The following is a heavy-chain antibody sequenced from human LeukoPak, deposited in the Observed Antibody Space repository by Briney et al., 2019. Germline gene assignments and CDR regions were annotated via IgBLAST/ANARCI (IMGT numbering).Heavy chain of an antibody. CDR1: GGFISSGGYS. D-gene: IGHD3-16*01. CDR2: IYHSGST. CDR3: ARIEATYDYVWGRPNYYYYYYMDV. Sequence: SETLSLTCAVSGGFISSGGYSWSWIRQPPGKGLEWIGYIYHSGSTYYNPSLKSRVTISVDRSKNQFSLKLSSVTAADTAVYYCARIEATYDYVWGRPNYYYYYYMDVWGKGTTVTVSS. V-gene: IGHV4-30-2*01. J-gene: IGHJ6*03.